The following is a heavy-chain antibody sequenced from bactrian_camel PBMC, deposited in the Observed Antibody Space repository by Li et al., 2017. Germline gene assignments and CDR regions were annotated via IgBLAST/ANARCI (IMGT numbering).Heavy chain of an antibody. CDR3: AARFGTSLVGNLALLDYMYPN. Sequence: HVQLVESGGGSVQAGGSLRLSCEFSEYTASTNCMTWFRQAPGKEREGVAAMYQGGAKTYYADSVKGRFTISKDSAKHTLYLQMSSLKAEDTAIYYCAARFGTSLVGNLALLDYMYPNWGQGTQVTVS. CDR1: EYTASTNC. D-gene: IGHD1*01. CDR2: MYQGGAKT. J-gene: IGHJ4*01. V-gene: IGHV3S1*01.